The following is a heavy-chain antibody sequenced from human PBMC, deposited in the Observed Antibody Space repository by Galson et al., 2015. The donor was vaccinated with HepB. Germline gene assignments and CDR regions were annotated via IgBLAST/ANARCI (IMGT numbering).Heavy chain of an antibody. CDR1: GYTFTSYY. V-gene: IGHV1-46*01. D-gene: IGHD6-13*01. Sequence: SVKVSCKASGYTFTSYYMHWVRQAPGQGLEWMGIINPSSGSTSFAQKFQGRVTMTRDTSTSTVYMELSSLRSEDTAVYYCARGAHSTSWPGALYYWGQGTLVTVSS. CDR2: INPSSGST. J-gene: IGHJ4*02. CDR3: ARGAHSTSWPGALYY.